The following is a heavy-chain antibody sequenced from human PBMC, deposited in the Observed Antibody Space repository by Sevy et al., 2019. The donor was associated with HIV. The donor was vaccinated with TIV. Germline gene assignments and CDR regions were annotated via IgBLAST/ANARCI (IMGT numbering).Heavy chain of an antibody. D-gene: IGHD1-1*01. CDR3: LREDNNEPRTLLSFDI. V-gene: IGHV1-2*06. CDR2: INPNSGVT. Sequence: ASVKVSCKTTGYIFSDYNMHWVRQAPGQGLEWMALINPNSGVTIYAQKVRGRVSLTRNTSMSTAYMKLSPLTSDDTAVYYCLREDNNEPRTLLSFDIWGQGTMVTVSS. J-gene: IGHJ3*02. CDR1: GYIFSDYN.